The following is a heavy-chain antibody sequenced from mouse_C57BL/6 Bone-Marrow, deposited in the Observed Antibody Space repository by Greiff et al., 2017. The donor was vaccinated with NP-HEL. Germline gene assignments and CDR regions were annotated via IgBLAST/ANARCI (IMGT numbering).Heavy chain of an antibody. CDR2: IRLKSDNYAT. D-gene: IGHD1-1*01. J-gene: IGHJ1*03. CDR1: GFTFSNYW. CDR3: TVTTVVATRYFDV. Sequence: EVQGVESGGGLVQPGGSMKLSCVASGFTFSNYWMNWVRQSPEQGLEWVAQIRLKSDNYATLYAESVKGRFTISRDDSKSCVYLQMNNLRAKDTGSYYCTVTTVVATRYFDVWGTGTTVTVSS. V-gene: IGHV6-3*01.